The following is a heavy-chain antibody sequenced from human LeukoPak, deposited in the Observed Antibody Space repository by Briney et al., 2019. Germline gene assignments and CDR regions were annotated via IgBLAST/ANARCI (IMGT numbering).Heavy chain of an antibody. J-gene: IGHJ3*01. V-gene: IGHV3-11*04. CDR3: ARDGFNFADAFDA. D-gene: IGHD5-24*01. CDR1: GFTFSDYY. Sequence: GGSLRLSCAASGFTFSDYYMSWIRQAPGKGLEWVSYIRSSGTPIYYADSVKGRFTISRDNAKNSLYLQMNNLRAEDTAVYYCARDGFNFADAFDAWGQGTLVTVSS. CDR2: IRSSGTPI.